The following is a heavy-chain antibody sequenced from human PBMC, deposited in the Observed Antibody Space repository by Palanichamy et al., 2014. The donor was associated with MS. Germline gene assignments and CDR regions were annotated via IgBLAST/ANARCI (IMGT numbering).Heavy chain of an antibody. D-gene: IGHD3-22*01. V-gene: IGHV4-39*01. Sequence: QLQLQESGPRTGEAFGDPCPSPALSLVAPLSSSSYVLGRGSASPQGRGVEWIGSIYYSGSTYYNPSLKSRVTISVDTSKNQFSLKLSSVTAADTAVYYCAPMTGYDSSAAPDPWGQGTLVTVSS. CDR2: IYYSGST. CDR3: APMTGYDSSAAPDP. J-gene: IGHJ5*02. CDR1: VAPLSSSSYV.